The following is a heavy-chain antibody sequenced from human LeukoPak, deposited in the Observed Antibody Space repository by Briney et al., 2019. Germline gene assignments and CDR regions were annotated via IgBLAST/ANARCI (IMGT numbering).Heavy chain of an antibody. CDR3: ARHGGDYTFDY. D-gene: IGHD4-17*01. J-gene: IGHJ4*02. Sequence: SETLSLTCTVSGDSISTSSYYWGWIRQPPGKGLEWIAYMDYSGSTFYNPSLKSRVSTSVDTSKNQFSLKVRSVTAADTAVYYCARHGGDYTFDYWGQGTLVTVSS. CDR1: GDSISTSSYY. V-gene: IGHV4-61*05. CDR2: MDYSGST.